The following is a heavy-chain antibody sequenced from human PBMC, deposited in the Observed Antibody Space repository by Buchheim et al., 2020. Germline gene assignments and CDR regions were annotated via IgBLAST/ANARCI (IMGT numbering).Heavy chain of an antibody. Sequence: QVQLQESGPGLVKPSQTLSLTCTVSGGSISSGSYYWSWIRPPAGKGLEWIGRIYTSGSTNYNPFLKSRVTIPVNGSKNQFSLKLSSVTAADTAVYYCARDLSGYDFWSGSHFDPWGQGTL. CDR3: ARDLSGYDFWSGSHFDP. CDR1: GGSISSGSYY. CDR2: IYTSGST. V-gene: IGHV4-61*02. D-gene: IGHD3-3*01. J-gene: IGHJ5*02.